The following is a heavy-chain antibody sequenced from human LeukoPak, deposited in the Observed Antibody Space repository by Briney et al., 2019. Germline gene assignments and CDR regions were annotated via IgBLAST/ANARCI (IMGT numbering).Heavy chain of an antibody. J-gene: IGHJ5*02. D-gene: IGHD3-9*01. CDR3: ARDYTGYYNWFDP. CDR2: INPNSGDT. CDR1: GYTFTGYY. Sequence: ASVKVSCKASGYTFTGYYMHWVRQAPGQGLEWMGWINPNSGDTNYAQKFQGRVTMTRDTSISTAYVELTRLISDDTAVYYCARDYTGYYNWFDPWGQGTLVTVSS. V-gene: IGHV1-2*02.